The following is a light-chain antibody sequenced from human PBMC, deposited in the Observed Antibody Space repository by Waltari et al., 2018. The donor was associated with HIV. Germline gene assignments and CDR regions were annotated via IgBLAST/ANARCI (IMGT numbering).Light chain of an antibody. CDR1: QSVSSTY. CDR2: AAS. CDR3: QQDYNLPWT. V-gene: IGKV3D-7*01. Sequence: IVMTQSPDTLSLSRGERDTLSCRASQSVSSTYLSWYQQKPGQAPRLLIYAASTRATGIPARFGGSGSGTDFTLTISSLQPEDFAVYYCQQDYNLPWTFGQGTKVEI. J-gene: IGKJ1*01.